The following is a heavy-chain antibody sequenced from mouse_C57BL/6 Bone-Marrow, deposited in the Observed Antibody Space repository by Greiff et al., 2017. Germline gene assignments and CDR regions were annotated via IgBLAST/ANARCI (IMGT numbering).Heavy chain of an antibody. V-gene: IGHV1-55*01. CDR3: ARWVAFYYDNYVGAMDY. Sequence: QVQLQQPGAELVKPGASVKMSCKASGYTFTSYWITWVKQRPGQGLEWIGDIYPGSGSTNYNEKFKSKATLTVDTSSSTAYMQLSSLTSEDSAVYYCARWVAFYYDNYVGAMDYWGQGTSVTVSS. CDR2: IYPGSGST. J-gene: IGHJ4*01. D-gene: IGHD2-1*01. CDR1: GYTFTSYW.